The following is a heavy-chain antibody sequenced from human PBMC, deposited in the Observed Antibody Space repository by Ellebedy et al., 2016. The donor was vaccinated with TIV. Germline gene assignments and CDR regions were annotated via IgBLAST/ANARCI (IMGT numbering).Heavy chain of an antibody. CDR1: GFTFSDFS. J-gene: IGHJ4*02. Sequence: GGSLRLXCAASGFTFSDFSFHWVRQAPGEGLEWLALISFDGSNKYYAESVKGRFTISRDNSKNTLYLQVDSLGVDDMAVYFCARGETYYSDDNNYGFEYWGQGTLVAVSS. CDR3: ARGETYYSDDNNYGFEY. CDR2: ISFDGSNK. D-gene: IGHD3-22*01. V-gene: IGHV3-30*04.